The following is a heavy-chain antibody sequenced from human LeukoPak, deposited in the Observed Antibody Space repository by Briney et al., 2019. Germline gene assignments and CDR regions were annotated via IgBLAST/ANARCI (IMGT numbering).Heavy chain of an antibody. CDR2: ISGSGSST. J-gene: IGHJ4*02. CDR3: MYSGYEFFDY. V-gene: IGHV3-23*01. Sequence: GGSLRLSCAASGFTFSSYAMSWVRQAPGKGLEWVSAISGSGSSTYYADSVKGRFTISRDNAKNSLYLQMNSLRAEDTAVYYCMYSGYEFFDYWGQGTLVTVSS. CDR1: GFTFSSYA. D-gene: IGHD5-12*01.